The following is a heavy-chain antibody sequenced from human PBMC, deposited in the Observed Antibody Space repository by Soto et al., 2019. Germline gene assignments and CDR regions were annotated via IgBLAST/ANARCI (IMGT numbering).Heavy chain of an antibody. CDR3: ARGDSTDCSNGVCSFFYNHDMDV. Sequence: ASVKVSCKASGYTFTAYYIHWVRQAPGQGLEWMGWVNPNTGGTKYAQKFQGTVTMTRDTSISTASMELTRLTSDDTAIYYCARGDSTDCSNGVCSFFYNHDMDVWGQGTTVTVSS. V-gene: IGHV1-2*02. D-gene: IGHD2-8*01. J-gene: IGHJ6*02. CDR2: VNPNTGGT. CDR1: GYTFTAYY.